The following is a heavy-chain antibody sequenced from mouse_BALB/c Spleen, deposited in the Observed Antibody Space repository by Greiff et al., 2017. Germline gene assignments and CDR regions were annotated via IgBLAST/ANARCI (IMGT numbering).Heavy chain of an antibody. V-gene: IGHV2-6-7*01. Sequence: QVQLKQSGPGLVAPSQSLSITCTVSGFSLTGYGVNWVRQPPGKGLEWLGMIWGDGSTDYNSALKSRLSISKDNSKSQVFLKMNSLQTDDTARYYCARGYDLYAMDYWGQGTSVTVSS. CDR2: IWGDGST. J-gene: IGHJ4*01. CDR3: ARGYDLYAMDY. CDR1: GFSLTGYG. D-gene: IGHD2-3*01.